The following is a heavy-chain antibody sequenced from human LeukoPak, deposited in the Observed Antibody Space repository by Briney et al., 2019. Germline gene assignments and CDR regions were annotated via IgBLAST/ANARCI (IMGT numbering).Heavy chain of an antibody. Sequence: SETLSLTCTVPGGSISSSSYYWGWIRQPPGKGLEWIGSIYYSGSTYYNPSLKSRVTISVDTSKNQFSLKLSSVTAADTAVYYCARHGLRYFDWRSGVDYWGQGTLVTVSS. V-gene: IGHV4-39*01. CDR3: ARHGLRYFDWRSGVDY. CDR2: IYYSGST. CDR1: GGSISSSSYY. J-gene: IGHJ4*02. D-gene: IGHD3-9*01.